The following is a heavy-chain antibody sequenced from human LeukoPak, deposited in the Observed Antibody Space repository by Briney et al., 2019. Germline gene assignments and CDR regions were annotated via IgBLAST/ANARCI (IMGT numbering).Heavy chain of an antibody. Sequence: GASVKVSCKASGYTFTSYDINWVRQATGQGLEWMGWMNPNSGNTDYAQKFQGRVTMTRNTSISTAYMELSSLRSEDTAVYYCARECSSCTNWFDPWGQGTLVTVSS. CDR2: MNPNSGNT. CDR3: ARECSSCTNWFDP. V-gene: IGHV1-8*01. D-gene: IGHD6-6*01. J-gene: IGHJ5*02. CDR1: GYTFTSYD.